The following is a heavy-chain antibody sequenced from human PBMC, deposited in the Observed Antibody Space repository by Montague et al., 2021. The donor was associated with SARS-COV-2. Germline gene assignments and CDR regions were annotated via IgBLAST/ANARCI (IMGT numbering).Heavy chain of an antibody. V-gene: IGHV4-39*01. CDR2: IHYSGST. D-gene: IGHD3-10*01. J-gene: IGHJ5*02. CDR1: GGSISSSSNY. CDR3: VRLVWFGELSSENWFDP. Sequence: SETLSLTRTVSGGSISSSSNYWGWIRQPPGQGLEWIGSIHYSGSTYYNSSLKSRVTISVDTSKNQFSLKLNSVTAADTAVYYCVRLVWFGELSSENWFDPWGQGTLVTVSS.